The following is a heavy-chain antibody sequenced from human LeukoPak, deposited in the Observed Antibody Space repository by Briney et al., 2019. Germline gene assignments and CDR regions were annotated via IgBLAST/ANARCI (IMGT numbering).Heavy chain of an antibody. CDR3: ATDIRSSPLGF. D-gene: IGHD3-9*01. CDR2: IYAGGST. V-gene: IGHV3-66*01. CDR1: GFRVTNDY. Sequence: PGGSLRLSCAVSGFRVTNDYMNWVRQAPGKGLEWFSIIYAGGSTYYADSVKGRFTISRDSSNNTLFLQMSNLRADDSGLYYCATDIRSSPLGFWGHGTLVTVSS. J-gene: IGHJ4*01.